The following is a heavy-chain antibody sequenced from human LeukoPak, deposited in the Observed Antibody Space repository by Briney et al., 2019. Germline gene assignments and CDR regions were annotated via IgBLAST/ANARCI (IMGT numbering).Heavy chain of an antibody. V-gene: IGHV3-48*03. CDR2: ISSSGSTI. J-gene: IGHJ4*02. D-gene: IGHD3-9*01. CDR1: GFTFSSYE. CDR3: ARGFYDILTGYYPYFDY. Sequence: PGGSLRLSCAASGFTFSSYEMNWVRQAPGKGLEWVSYISSSGSTIYYADSVKGRFTISRDNAKNSLSLQMSSLRDEDTAVYYCARGFYDILTGYYPYFDYWGQGTLVTVSS.